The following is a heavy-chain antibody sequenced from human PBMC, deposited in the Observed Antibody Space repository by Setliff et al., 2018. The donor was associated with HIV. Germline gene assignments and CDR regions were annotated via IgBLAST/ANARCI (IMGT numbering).Heavy chain of an antibody. D-gene: IGHD6-13*01. CDR3: ARVLRGAAGCLDY. CDR2: ISSDGGTT. J-gene: IGHJ4*02. V-gene: IGHV3-64*02. Sequence: PGGSLRLSCAVSGFPFNNAWMSWVRQAPGKGLEYVSAISSDGGTTYYADSVKGRFTISRDNSKNTLYLQMGSLRAEDMAVYYCARVLRGAAGCLDYWGQGTLVTVSS. CDR1: GFPFNNAW.